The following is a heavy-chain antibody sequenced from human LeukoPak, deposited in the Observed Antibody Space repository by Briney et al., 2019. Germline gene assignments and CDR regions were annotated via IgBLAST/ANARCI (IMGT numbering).Heavy chain of an antibody. CDR2: IYYRGSP. D-gene: IGHD3-9*01. J-gene: IGHJ4*02. V-gene: IGHV4-59*13. CDR3: ARGMYDILTGYYNGMDY. Sequence: SETLSLPCTVSGGSYSIYYWSWIRQPPGKALEWIGYIYYRGSPNYNPSLKSRVTISVDTSKNQFSLKLSSVTAADTALYYCARGMYDILTGYYNGMDYWGQGTLVTVSS. CDR1: GGSYSIYY.